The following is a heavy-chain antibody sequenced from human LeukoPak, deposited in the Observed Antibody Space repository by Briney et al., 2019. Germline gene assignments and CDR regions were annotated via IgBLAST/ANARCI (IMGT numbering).Heavy chain of an antibody. D-gene: IGHD2-2*01. Sequence: GASVKVSCKASGYTFTSYAMHWVRQAPGQRLEWMGWINAGNGNTKYSQKFQGRVTITRDTSASTAYMELSSLRSEDTAVYYCARDAVVPAAKGPYYYYYYMDVWGKGTTVTVSS. CDR1: GYTFTSYA. V-gene: IGHV1-3*01. CDR3: ARDAVVPAAKGPYYYYYYMDV. CDR2: INAGNGNT. J-gene: IGHJ6*03.